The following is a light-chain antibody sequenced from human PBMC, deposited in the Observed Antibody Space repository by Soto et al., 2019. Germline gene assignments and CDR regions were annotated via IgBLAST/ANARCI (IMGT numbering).Light chain of an antibody. CDR1: QSVSTSS. CDR3: QQYVSSPYT. CDR2: GAS. Sequence: EIVLTQSPGTLSLSPGERATLSCRASQSVSTSSLAWYQQKPGQAPRLLIYGASSRATGIPDRVSGSGSGADFTLSISRLEPEDFAMYYCQQYVSSPYTVGQGTKLAIK. J-gene: IGKJ2*01. V-gene: IGKV3-20*01.